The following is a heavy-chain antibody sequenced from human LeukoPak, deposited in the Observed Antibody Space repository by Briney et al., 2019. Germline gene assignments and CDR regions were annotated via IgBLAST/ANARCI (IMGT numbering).Heavy chain of an antibody. D-gene: IGHD1-20*01. V-gene: IGHV3-30*02. CDR2: IRNDGSNH. CDR3: AKGRRYNWNPDAFDI. Sequence: PGGSLRLSCAASGFTFSHHGMHWVRQAPGKGLEWVAFIRNDGSNHYYADSVKGRFTISRDNSKNTLYLQMNSLRAEDTAVYYCAKGRRYNWNPDAFDIWGQGTMVTVSS. J-gene: IGHJ3*02. CDR1: GFTFSHHG.